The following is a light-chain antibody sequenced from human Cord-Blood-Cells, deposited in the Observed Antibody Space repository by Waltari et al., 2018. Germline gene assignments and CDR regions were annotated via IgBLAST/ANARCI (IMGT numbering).Light chain of an antibody. J-gene: IGKJ4*01. CDR1: QSVSSY. CDR2: DAA. CDR3: QQRSNWPLT. V-gene: IGKV3-11*01. Sequence: EMVLTHSPATLSFSPGARATLSCRVSQSVSSYLAWYQQKPGQAPRLLIYDAATRATGIPASFSGSGSETDVTRTSSSLEPEDFAVYDCQQRSNWPLTFGGGTKVEIK.